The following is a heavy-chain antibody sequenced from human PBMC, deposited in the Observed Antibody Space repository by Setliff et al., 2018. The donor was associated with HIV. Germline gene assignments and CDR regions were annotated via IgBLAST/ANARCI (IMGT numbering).Heavy chain of an antibody. D-gene: IGHD1-26*01. CDR2: IYYSGST. CDR3: ARHYNVNYYVRKDFDY. V-gene: IGHV4-39*01. Sequence: ETLSLTCAVSGASISSTSYYWGWVRQPPGKGLEWIGSIYYSGSTYYNPSLKSRLTISVDTPRNQFSLKLSSLTAADTAVYYCARHYNVNYYVRKDFDYWGQGILVTVSS. J-gene: IGHJ4*02. CDR1: GASISSTSYY.